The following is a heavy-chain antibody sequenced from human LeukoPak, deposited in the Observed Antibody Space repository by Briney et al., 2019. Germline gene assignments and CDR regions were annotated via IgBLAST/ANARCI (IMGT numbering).Heavy chain of an antibody. D-gene: IGHD3-3*01. J-gene: IGHJ4*02. CDR2: ISHSGST. Sequence: SETLSLTCAVFGGAFSGYYWSWIRQAPGKRLESIGEISHSGSTNYNPSLKSRVTISVDTSKKQFSLKVSSVTAADTAVYYCARGRNYDFWSSYYTFVYWGQGTLVTVSS. V-gene: IGHV4-34*01. CDR1: GGAFSGYY. CDR3: ARGRNYDFWSSYYTFVY.